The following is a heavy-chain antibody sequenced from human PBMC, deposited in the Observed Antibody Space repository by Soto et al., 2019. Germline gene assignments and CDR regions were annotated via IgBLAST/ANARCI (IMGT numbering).Heavy chain of an antibody. Sequence: QVQLVQSGAEVKKPGASVKVSCKASGYTFTSYDINWVRQATGQGLEWMGWLNPNSGNTGFAQKSQGRFTLTRNTSVNTAYIELSSLRSDDTAIYYCATSGGGWYLYWGQGTLVTVSS. J-gene: IGHJ4*02. V-gene: IGHV1-8*01. D-gene: IGHD6-19*01. CDR3: ATSGGGWYLY. CDR1: GYTFTSYD. CDR2: LNPNSGNT.